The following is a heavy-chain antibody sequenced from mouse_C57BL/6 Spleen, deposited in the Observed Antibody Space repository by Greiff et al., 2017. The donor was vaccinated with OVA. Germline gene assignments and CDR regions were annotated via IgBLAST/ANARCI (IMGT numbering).Heavy chain of an antibody. CDR2: ILPGSGST. CDR3: ARWGFITTVVAPFDY. J-gene: IGHJ2*01. V-gene: IGHV1-9*01. CDR1: GYTFTGYW. Sequence: VQLQQSGAELLKPGASVKLSCKATGYTFTGYWIEWVKQRPGHGLEWIGEILPGSGSTNYNEKFKGKATFTADTSSNTAYMQLSSLTTEDSAIYYCARWGFITTVVAPFDYWGQGTTLTVSS. D-gene: IGHD1-1*01.